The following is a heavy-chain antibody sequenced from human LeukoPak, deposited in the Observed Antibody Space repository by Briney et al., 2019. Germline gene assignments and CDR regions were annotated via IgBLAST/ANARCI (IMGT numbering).Heavy chain of an antibody. Sequence: SETLSLTCTVSGGSISSYYWSWIRQPPGQGLEWIGYIYYSGSTNYNPSLKSRVTISVDTSKNQFSLKLSSVTAADTAVYYCARGGTYCSSTSCPQYYYYYYGMVVWGQGTTVTVSS. V-gene: IGHV4-59*01. J-gene: IGHJ6*02. CDR3: ARGGTYCSSTSCPQYYYYYYGMVV. D-gene: IGHD2-2*01. CDR1: GGSISSYY. CDR2: IYYSGST.